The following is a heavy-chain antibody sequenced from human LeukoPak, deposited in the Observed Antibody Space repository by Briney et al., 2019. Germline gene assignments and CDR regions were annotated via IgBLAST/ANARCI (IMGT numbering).Heavy chain of an antibody. D-gene: IGHD3-16*01. CDR3: ARDLRESY. Sequence: GGSLRLSCAASGFTFSSYSMNWVRQAPGKGLEWVSYISSSSSTIYYADSVKGRFTISRDNAKNSLYLQMNSLRAEDTAVYYCARDLRESYWGQGTLVTVSS. CDR2: ISSSSSTI. CDR1: GFTFSSYS. J-gene: IGHJ4*02. V-gene: IGHV3-48*04.